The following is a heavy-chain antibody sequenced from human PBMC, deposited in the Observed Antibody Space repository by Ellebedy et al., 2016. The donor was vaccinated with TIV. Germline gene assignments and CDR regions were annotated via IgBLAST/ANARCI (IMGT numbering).Heavy chain of an antibody. V-gene: IGHV4-39*07. D-gene: IGHD3-22*01. J-gene: IGHJ4*02. CDR1: GGSFSTMNVY. CDR2: IDYSGTT. Sequence: MPSETLSLTCTLSGGSFSTMNVYWGWIRQPPGKGLEWIGSIDYSGTTYYNPSLQSRVTISGDTSKNQFSLKLTSVTAADTAVYFCTRGYYDSTGYYPPGEWGQGTLVAVSS. CDR3: TRGYYDSTGYYPPGE.